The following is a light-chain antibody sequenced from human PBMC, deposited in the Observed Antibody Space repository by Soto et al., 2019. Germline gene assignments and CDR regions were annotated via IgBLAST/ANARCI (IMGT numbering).Light chain of an antibody. V-gene: IGLV6-57*04. J-gene: IGLJ3*02. CDR2: GDT. CDR1: SGSIASNY. Sequence: FMLSQPHSVSESPGKTVTISCTRSSGSIASNYVQWYPQRPGSGPATIIYGDTLRHSGVPDRFSGSIDISSNSAYLTISGLKTGDEADYYGQSYGVFGGRTKLTVL. CDR3: QSYGV.